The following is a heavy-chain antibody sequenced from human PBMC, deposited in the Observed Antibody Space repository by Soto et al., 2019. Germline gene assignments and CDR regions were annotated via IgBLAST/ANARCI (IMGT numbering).Heavy chain of an antibody. J-gene: IGHJ4*02. Sequence: PSETLSLTCTVSGGSISSYYWSWIRQPPGKGLEWIGYIYYSGSTNYNPSLKSRVTISVDTSKNQFSLKLSSVTAADTAVYYCARDQNSYGYQFDYWGQGTLVTVSS. CDR2: IYYSGST. CDR1: GGSISSYY. V-gene: IGHV4-59*01. CDR3: ARDQNSYGYQFDY. D-gene: IGHD5-18*01.